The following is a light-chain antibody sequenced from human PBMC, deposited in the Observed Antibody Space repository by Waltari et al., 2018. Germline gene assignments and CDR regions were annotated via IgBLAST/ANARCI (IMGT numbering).Light chain of an antibody. Sequence: DIVLTQSPATLSLSPGERAPLSCRASQSINNYLACYQQKPGQAPRLLIYSASNRATGIPARFSGSGSGTDFFLTISSLDPEDFAVYYCQQRSSWPRTFGQGTRVEIK. CDR2: SAS. V-gene: IGKV3-11*01. J-gene: IGKJ1*01. CDR3: QQRSSWPRT. CDR1: QSINNY.